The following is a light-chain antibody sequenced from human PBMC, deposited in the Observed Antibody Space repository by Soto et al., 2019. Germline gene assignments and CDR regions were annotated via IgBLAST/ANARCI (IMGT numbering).Light chain of an antibody. CDR2: TDN. CDR1: NSNIGSHT. V-gene: IGLV1-44*01. CDR3: AAWDDSLQSWV. J-gene: IGLJ3*02. Sequence: QSVLTQPASATGTPGQRVTISCSGSNSNIGSHTVNWYQQLPGTAPKLLIYTDNQRPSGVPDRFSDSKSGTSASLAISGLQSEDEADYYCAAWDDSLQSWVFGGGTKLTVL.